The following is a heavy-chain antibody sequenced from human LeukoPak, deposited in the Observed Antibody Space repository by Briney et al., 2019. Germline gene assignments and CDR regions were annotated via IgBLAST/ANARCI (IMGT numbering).Heavy chain of an antibody. J-gene: IGHJ4*02. CDR1: GFTFSSYA. V-gene: IGHV3-23*01. CDR2: ISGSGGST. D-gene: IGHD3-22*01. Sequence: PGGSLRLSCAASGFTFSSYAMSWARQAPGKGLEWVSAISGSGGSTYYADSVKGRFTISRDNSKNTLYLQMNSLRAEDTAVYYCAKDDYYDSSGQGFDYWGQGTLVTVSA. CDR3: AKDDYYDSSGQGFDY.